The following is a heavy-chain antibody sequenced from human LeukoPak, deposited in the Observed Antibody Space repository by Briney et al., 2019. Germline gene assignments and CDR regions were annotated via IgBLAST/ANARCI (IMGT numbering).Heavy chain of an antibody. D-gene: IGHD5-18*01. Sequence: GGSLRLFCAASGFTFSSYPMSWVRQAPGKALEWVSAISGSGGSTYYADSVKGRFTISRDNSKNTLYLQMNSLRPGETAVYYCAKYSVQLWDNFDYWGQGTLVTVSS. J-gene: IGHJ4*02. V-gene: IGHV3-23*01. CDR1: GFTFSSYP. CDR3: AKYSVQLWDNFDY. CDR2: ISGSGGST.